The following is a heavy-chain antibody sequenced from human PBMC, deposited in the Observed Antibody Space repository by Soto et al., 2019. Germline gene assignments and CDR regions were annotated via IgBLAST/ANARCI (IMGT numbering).Heavy chain of an antibody. D-gene: IGHD3-10*01. J-gene: IGHJ4*02. CDR2: INHSGST. V-gene: IGHV4-34*01. CDR1: GGSFSGYY. Sequence: QVQLQQWGAGLLKPSETLSLTCAVYGGSFSGYYWRWLRQPPGKGLEWIGEINHSGSTNYNPSLTRRVTISVDTSKNQFSLKLSSVTAADTAVYYGARAASGSCTEYYFDYWGQGTLVTVSS. CDR3: ARAASGSCTEYYFDY.